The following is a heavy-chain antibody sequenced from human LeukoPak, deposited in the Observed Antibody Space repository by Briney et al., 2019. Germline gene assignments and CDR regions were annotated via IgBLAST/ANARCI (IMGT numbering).Heavy chain of an antibody. CDR2: IYYSGST. CDR3: ARQSVVVVAATEAWFDY. Sequence: SETLSLTCTVSGGSISSYYWSWIRQPPGKGLEWIGYIYYSGSTYYNPSLKSRVTISVDTSKNQFSLKLSSVTAADTAVYYCARQSVVVVAATEAWFDYWGQGTLVTVSS. CDR1: GGSISSYY. J-gene: IGHJ4*02. V-gene: IGHV4-59*04. D-gene: IGHD2-15*01.